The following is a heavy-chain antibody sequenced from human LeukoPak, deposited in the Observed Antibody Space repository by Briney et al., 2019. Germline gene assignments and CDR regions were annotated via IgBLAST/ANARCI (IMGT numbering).Heavy chain of an antibody. J-gene: IGHJ6*02. CDR2: ISAGGGGT. D-gene: IGHD2-21*01. V-gene: IGHV3-23*01. CDR1: GFTFTSYA. CDR3: ARERGGDCYPPYGMDV. Sequence: GGSLRLSCAASGFTFTSYAMGWVRQAPGKGLEWVSGISAGGGGTFYADSVKGRFTIDRENSKSTLYLQMNSLRAEETAIYYCARERGGDCYPPYGMDVWGQGTTVTVSS.